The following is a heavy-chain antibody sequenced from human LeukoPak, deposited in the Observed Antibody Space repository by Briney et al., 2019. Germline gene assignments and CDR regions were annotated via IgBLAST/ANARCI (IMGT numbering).Heavy chain of an antibody. J-gene: IGHJ4*02. V-gene: IGHV3-53*01. CDR2: IYSGGST. CDR3: ARETAPLGY. CDR1: GFTVSSNY. Sequence: GGSLTLSCAASGFTVSSNYMSWVRQAPGQGLEWVSVIYSGGSTYYADSVKGRFTISRDNSKNTLYLQMNSLRAEDTAVYYCARETAPLGYWGQGTLVTVSS. D-gene: IGHD1-1*01.